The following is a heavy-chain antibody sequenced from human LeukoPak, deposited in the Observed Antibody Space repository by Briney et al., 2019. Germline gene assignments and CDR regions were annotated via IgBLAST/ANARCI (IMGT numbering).Heavy chain of an antibody. D-gene: IGHD3-22*01. Sequence: GGSLRLSCAASGFTFSSYGMHWVRQAPGKGLEWVAVIWYDGSNKYYADSVKGRFTISRDNSKNTLYLQMSSLRAEDTAVYYCAREYYYDSSGYLFDYWGQGTLVTVSS. CDR2: IWYDGSNK. J-gene: IGHJ4*02. CDR1: GFTFSSYG. CDR3: AREYYYDSSGYLFDY. V-gene: IGHV3-33*01.